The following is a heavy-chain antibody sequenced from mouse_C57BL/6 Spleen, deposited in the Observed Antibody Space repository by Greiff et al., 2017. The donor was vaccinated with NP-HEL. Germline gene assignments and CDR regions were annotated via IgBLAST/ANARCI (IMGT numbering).Heavy chain of an antibody. CDR1: GYAFSSSW. J-gene: IGHJ2*01. Sequence: VQLQQSGPELVKPGASVKISCKASGYAFSSSWMNWVKQRPGKGLEWIGRIYPGDGDTNYNGKFKGKATLTADKSSSTAYMQLSSLTSEDSAVYFCAREGFITSYYFDYWGQGTTLTVSS. CDR3: AREGFITSYYFDY. CDR2: IYPGDGDT. V-gene: IGHV1-82*01. D-gene: IGHD1-1*01.